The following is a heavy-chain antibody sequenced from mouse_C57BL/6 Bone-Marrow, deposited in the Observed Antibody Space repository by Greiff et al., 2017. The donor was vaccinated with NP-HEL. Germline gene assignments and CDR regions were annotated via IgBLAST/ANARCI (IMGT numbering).Heavy chain of an antibody. CDR3: ARKHYLYAMDY. D-gene: IGHD5-5*01. J-gene: IGHJ4*01. V-gene: IGHV1-54*01. CDR2: INPGSGGT. Sequence: QVQLKQSGAELVRPGTSVKVSCKASGYAFTNYLIEWVKQRPGQGLEWIGVINPGSGGTNYNEKFKGKATLTADKSSSTAYMQLSSLTSEDSAVYFCARKHYLYAMDYWGQGTSVTVSS. CDR1: GYAFTNYL.